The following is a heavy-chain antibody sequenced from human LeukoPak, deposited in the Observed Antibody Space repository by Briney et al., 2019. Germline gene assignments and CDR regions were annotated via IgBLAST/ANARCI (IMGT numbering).Heavy chain of an antibody. CDR1: GFTFSSYG. D-gene: IGHD6-13*01. CDR2: IWYDGTNK. J-gene: IGHJ4*02. Sequence: GVSLRLSCAASGFTFSSYGRHWVRQAPGKGLEWVAVIWYDGTNKYYANSVKGRFTISRDNSKNTLYLQMNSLRAEDTAMYYCARALDSSSWYLDYWGQGTLVTVSS. CDR3: ARALDSSSWYLDY. V-gene: IGHV3-33*01.